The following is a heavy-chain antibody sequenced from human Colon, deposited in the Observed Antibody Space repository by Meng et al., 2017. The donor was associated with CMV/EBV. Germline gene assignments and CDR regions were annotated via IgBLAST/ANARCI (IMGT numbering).Heavy chain of an antibody. CDR1: GGSISSSSYY. CDR3: ARDDRQGKSVSCYRSPIKWFDP. J-gene: IGHJ5*02. Sequence: SETLSLTCNVSGGSISSSSYYWGWIRQPPGKGLEWIGSIYYTGASTYYNPSLKCRVTISLDRSKNQFSLRLNSVTAADTAVYFCARDDRQGKSVSCYRSPIKWFDPWGQGTLVTVSS. D-gene: IGHD2-2*02. CDR2: IYYTGAST. V-gene: IGHV4-39*07.